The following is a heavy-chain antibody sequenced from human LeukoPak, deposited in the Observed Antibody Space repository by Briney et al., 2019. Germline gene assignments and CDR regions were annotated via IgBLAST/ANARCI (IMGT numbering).Heavy chain of an antibody. Sequence: ASVRVSCKASGYTFTSYGISWVRQAPGQGLEWMGWISAYNGNTNYAQKLQGRVTMTTDTSTSTAYMELRSLRSDDTAVYYCAREPYYYYYVDVWGKGTTVTVSS. CDR1: GYTFTSYG. CDR2: ISAYNGNT. J-gene: IGHJ6*03. V-gene: IGHV1-18*01. CDR3: AREPYYYYYVDV.